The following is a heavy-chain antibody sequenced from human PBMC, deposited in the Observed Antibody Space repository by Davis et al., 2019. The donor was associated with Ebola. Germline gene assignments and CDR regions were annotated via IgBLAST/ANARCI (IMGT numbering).Heavy chain of an antibody. J-gene: IGHJ6*02. Sequence: SCKASGFTFSSYGMHWVRQAPGKGLEWVAVISYDGSNKYYADSVKGRFTISRDNSKNTLYLQMNSLRAEDTAVYYCAKDQVVRGVINFYYYYYGMDVWGQGTTVTVSS. CDR3: AKDQVVRGVINFYYYYYGMDV. CDR1: GFTFSSYG. D-gene: IGHD3-10*01. CDR2: ISYDGSNK. V-gene: IGHV3-30*18.